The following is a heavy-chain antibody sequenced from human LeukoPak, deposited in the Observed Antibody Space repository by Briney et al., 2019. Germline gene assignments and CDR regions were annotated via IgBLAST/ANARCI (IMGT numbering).Heavy chain of an antibody. J-gene: IGHJ4*02. CDR3: ARDSGGWYARVDY. V-gene: IGHV4-30-4*08. CDR2: IYYSGST. CDR1: GGSISSGDYY. Sequence: SETLCLTCTVSGGSISSGDYYWSWIRQPPGKGLGWIGYIYYSGSTYYNPSLKSRVTISVDTSKNQFSLKLSSVTAADTAVYYCARDSGGWYARVDYWGQGTLVTVSS. D-gene: IGHD6-19*01.